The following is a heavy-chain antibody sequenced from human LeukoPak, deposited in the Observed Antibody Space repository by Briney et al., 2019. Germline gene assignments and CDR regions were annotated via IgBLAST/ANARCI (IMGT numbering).Heavy chain of an antibody. Sequence: SETLSLTCTVSGGSISSSSYYWGWIRQPPGKGLEWIGSIYYSGSTYYNPSLKSRVTISVDTSKNQFSLKLSSVTAADMAVYYCARVLPYYDSSGYADYWGQGTLVTVSS. J-gene: IGHJ4*02. CDR3: ARVLPYYDSSGYADY. CDR2: IYYSGST. CDR1: GGSISSSSYY. V-gene: IGHV4-39*07. D-gene: IGHD3-22*01.